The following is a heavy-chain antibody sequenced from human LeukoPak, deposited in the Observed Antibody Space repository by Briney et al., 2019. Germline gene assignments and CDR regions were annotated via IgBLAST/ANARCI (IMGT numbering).Heavy chain of an antibody. CDR3: VRDFSLTRLERPFDY. CDR2: IKRDGSER. D-gene: IGHD1-1*01. J-gene: IGHJ4*02. V-gene: IGHV3-7*01. Sequence: PGGSLRLSCAASGFTFSSYWMTWVRQAPGTGLEWVANIKRDGSERYYVDPVKGRFTISRDNAKNSLYLQMNSLRAEDTAVYYCVRDFSLTRLERPFDYWGQGTLVTVSS. CDR1: GFTFSSYW.